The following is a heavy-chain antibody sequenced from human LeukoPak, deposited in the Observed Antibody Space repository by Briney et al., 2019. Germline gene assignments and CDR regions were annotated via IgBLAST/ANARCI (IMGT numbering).Heavy chain of an antibody. Sequence: SETLSLTCTVSGGSISTSSYYWGWIRQPPGKGLEWIGSIYYSGSTYYNPSLKSRVTISVDTSKNQFSLKLSSVTAADTAVYYCARDWSGWRGPHWEYFQHWGQGTLVTVSS. CDR2: IYYSGST. D-gene: IGHD3-3*01. V-gene: IGHV4-39*07. CDR3: ARDWSGWRGPHWEYFQH. J-gene: IGHJ1*01. CDR1: GGSISTSSYY.